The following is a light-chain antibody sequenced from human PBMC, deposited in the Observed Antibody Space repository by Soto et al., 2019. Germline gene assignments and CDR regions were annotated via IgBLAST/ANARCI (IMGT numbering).Light chain of an antibody. J-gene: IGKJ3*01. CDR3: HQYSDSPPRFS. V-gene: IGKV4-1*01. CDR2: WAS. CDR1: QSVLYTSYNKNP. Sequence: DIVMTQSPDSLAVSLGERATINCKSSQSVLYTSYNKNPFAWYQQKPEQPPKLLIYWASTRESGVPDRFSGSGSGTDVTLTISSLQAEDEAVYDSHQYSDSPPRFSFGPGTKVNI.